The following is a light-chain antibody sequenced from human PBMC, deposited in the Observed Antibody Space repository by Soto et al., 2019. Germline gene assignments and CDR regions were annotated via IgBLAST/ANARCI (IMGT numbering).Light chain of an antibody. CDR2: STS. J-gene: IGLJ1*01. V-gene: IGLV1-44*01. CDR3: AAWDESLNGVV. Sequence: QAVVTQPPSASGTPGQRVTISCSGSSSNIGGNSVNWFQQLRGAAPKLLISSTSQRPSGVPDRFSGSKSGTSGSLAISGLQSGDEAEYFCAAWDESLNGVVFGAGTKLTVL. CDR1: SSNIGGNS.